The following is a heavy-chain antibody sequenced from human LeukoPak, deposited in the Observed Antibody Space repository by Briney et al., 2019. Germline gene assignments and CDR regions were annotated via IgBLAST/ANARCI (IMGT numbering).Heavy chain of an antibody. CDR2: IWSVGGAE. J-gene: IGHJ4*02. Sequence: GGSLRLSCVASGFPFSSYGMHWVRQAPGKGLEWVAVIWSVGGAEYYADSVKGRFTISRDNSKNMLFLQMNSLRAEDTAVYYCARRDYYYCFDYWGQGTLVTVSS. D-gene: IGHD3-22*01. V-gene: IGHV3-33*01. CDR3: ARRDYYYCFDY. CDR1: GFPFSSYG.